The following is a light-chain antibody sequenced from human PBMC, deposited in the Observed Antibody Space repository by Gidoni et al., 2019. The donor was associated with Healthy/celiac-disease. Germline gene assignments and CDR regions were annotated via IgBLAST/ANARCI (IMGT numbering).Light chain of an antibody. J-gene: IGKJ1*01. CDR3: QQRSNWPWT. Sequence: EIVFTQSPATLSLSPGERATLSCRASQSVSSYLAWYQQKPGQAPRLLIYDASNRATGIPARFSGSGSGTDVTLTISSLEPEDFAVYYCQQRSNWPWTFGQXTKVEIK. V-gene: IGKV3-11*01. CDR1: QSVSSY. CDR2: DAS.